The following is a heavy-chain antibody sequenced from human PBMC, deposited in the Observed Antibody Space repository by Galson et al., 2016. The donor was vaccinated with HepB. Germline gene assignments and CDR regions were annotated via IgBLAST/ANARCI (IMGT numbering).Heavy chain of an antibody. Sequence: SETLSLTCGVSGGSISSTNWWSWVRQPPGKGLQWIGEIYHSGSTNYNPSLQSRVTILVDKSKNQFSLKLTSVTAADTAVYYCARNDCSSMSCFIDYGMGVWGQGTTVTVSS. V-gene: IGHV4-4*02. CDR1: GGSISSTNW. J-gene: IGHJ6*02. CDR2: IYHSGST. D-gene: IGHD2-2*01. CDR3: ARNDCSSMSCFIDYGMGV.